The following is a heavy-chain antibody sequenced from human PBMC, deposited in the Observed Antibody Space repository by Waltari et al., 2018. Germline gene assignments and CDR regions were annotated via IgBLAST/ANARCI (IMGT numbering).Heavy chain of an antibody. V-gene: IGHV3-48*03. Sequence: EVQLVESGGGLVQPGGSLRLSCAASGFTFSSYEMNWVRQAPGKGLEWVSYISSSGSTIYYADSVKGRFTISRDNAKNSLYLQMNSLRAEDTAVHYCARDALPGYSSSWYGRDAFDIWGQGTMVTVSS. CDR3: ARDALPGYSSSWYGRDAFDI. D-gene: IGHD6-13*01. CDR1: GFTFSSYE. J-gene: IGHJ3*02. CDR2: ISSSGSTI.